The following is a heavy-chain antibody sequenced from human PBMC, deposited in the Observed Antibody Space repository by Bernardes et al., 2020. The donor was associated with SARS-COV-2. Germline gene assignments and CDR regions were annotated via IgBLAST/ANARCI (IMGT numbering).Heavy chain of an antibody. CDR2: INPNSGGT. CDR3: ASEGPEYCSGGSCPYFDY. Sequence: ASVKVSCKASGYTFTAYYMHWVRQAPGQGLEWMGWINPNSGGTNYAQKFQGRVTMTRDTSISTAYMELSRLRSDDTAVYYCASEGPEYCSGGSCPYFDYWGQGTLVTVSS. CDR1: GYTFTAYY. V-gene: IGHV1-2*02. D-gene: IGHD2-15*01. J-gene: IGHJ4*02.